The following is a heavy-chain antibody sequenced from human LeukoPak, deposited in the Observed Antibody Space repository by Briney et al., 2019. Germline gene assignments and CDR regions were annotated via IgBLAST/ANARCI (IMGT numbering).Heavy chain of an antibody. V-gene: IGHV3-74*01. CDR3: AELGITMIGGV. CDR1: GFTFSSYW. CDR2: INSDGSST. Sequence: GGSLRLSCAASGFTFSSYWMHWVRQAPGKGLVWVSRINSDGSSTSYADSVKGQFTISRDNAKNTLYLQMNSLRAEDTAVYYCAELGITMIGGVWGKGTTVTISS. J-gene: IGHJ6*04. D-gene: IGHD3-10*02.